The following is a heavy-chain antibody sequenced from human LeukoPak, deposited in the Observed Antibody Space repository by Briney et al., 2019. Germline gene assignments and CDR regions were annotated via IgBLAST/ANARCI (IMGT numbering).Heavy chain of an antibody. CDR2: ISSSSSYI. CDR1: GFTFSIYK. Sequence: GGSLRLSCAASGFTFSIYKMNWVRQAPGKGLEWVSSISSSSSYIYYADSVKGRFTISRDNAKNSLYLQMNSLRVEDTAVYYCARVQSQLLPDYWGQGTLVTV. J-gene: IGHJ4*02. D-gene: IGHD2-2*01. V-gene: IGHV3-21*01. CDR3: ARVQSQLLPDY.